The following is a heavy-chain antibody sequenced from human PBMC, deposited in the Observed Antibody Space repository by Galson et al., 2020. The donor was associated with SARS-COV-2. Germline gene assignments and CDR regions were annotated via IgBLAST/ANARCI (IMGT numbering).Heavy chain of an antibody. CDR2: ISYDGSNK. J-gene: IGHJ3*02. V-gene: IGHV3-30*01. D-gene: IGHD3-22*01. Sequence: GGSLRLSCAASGFTFSSYAMHWVRQAPGKGLEWVAVISYDGSNKYYADSVKGRFTISRDNSKNTLYLQMNSLRAEDTAVYYCARGSYDSSGYYELAFDIWGQGTMVTVSS. CDR3: ARGSYDSSGYYELAFDI. CDR1: GFTFSSYA.